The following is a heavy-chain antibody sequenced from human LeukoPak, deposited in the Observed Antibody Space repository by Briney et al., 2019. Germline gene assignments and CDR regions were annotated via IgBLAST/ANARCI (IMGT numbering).Heavy chain of an antibody. Sequence: SVKVSCEASGGTFSSYAISWVRQAPGQGLEWMGGIIPIFGTANYAQKFQGRVTITTDESTSTAYMELSSLRSEDTAVYYCATNRGNLRYFDWLQHNYWGQGTLVTVSS. J-gene: IGHJ4*02. V-gene: IGHV1-69*05. CDR3: ATNRGNLRYFDWLQHNY. D-gene: IGHD3-9*01. CDR2: IIPIFGTA. CDR1: GGTFSSYA.